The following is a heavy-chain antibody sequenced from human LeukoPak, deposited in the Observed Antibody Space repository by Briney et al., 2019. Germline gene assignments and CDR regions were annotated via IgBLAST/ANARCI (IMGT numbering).Heavy chain of an antibody. CDR3: ARGDSSSFWFDP. CDR1: GYTFTSYG. CDR2: ISAYNGNT. V-gene: IGHV1-18*01. D-gene: IGHD6-13*01. J-gene: IGHJ5*02. Sequence: ASVKVSCKASGYTFTSYGISWVRQHPGQGLEFLGWISAYNGNTNYAQKLQGRVTMTTDTSTSTAYMELRSLRSDDTAVYYCARGDSSSFWFDPWGQGTLVTVSS.